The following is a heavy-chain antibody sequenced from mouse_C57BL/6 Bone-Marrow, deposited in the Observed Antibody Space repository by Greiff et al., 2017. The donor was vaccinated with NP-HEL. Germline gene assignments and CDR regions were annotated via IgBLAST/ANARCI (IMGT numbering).Heavy chain of an antibody. Sequence: EVQLVESEGGLVQPGSSMKLSCTASGFTFSDYYMAWVRQVPEKGLEWVANINYDGSSTSYLDSLTGRFIFSRDNAKTILYLQMSSLKAEDTATYYCARFSRGDFDVWGTGTTVTVSS. CDR2: INYDGSST. CDR3: ARFSRGDFDV. CDR1: GFTFSDYY. V-gene: IGHV5-16*01. D-gene: IGHD1-1*01. J-gene: IGHJ1*03.